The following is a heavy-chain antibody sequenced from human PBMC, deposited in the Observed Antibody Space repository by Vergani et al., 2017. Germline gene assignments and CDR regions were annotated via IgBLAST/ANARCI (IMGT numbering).Heavy chain of an antibody. CDR2: IIPIFDTA. Sequence: QVQLVQSGAEVKKPGYSVKVFCKASGGTFSRYAISWVRQAPGQGLEWMGGIIPIFDTANYAQKFQGIVTITADESTSTAYMELSSLRSEHTSVYYCASPRFDYGGNSGLDYWGQGTLVTVSS. V-gene: IGHV1-69*01. D-gene: IGHD4-23*01. CDR3: ASPRFDYGGNSGLDY. J-gene: IGHJ4*02. CDR1: GGTFSRYA.